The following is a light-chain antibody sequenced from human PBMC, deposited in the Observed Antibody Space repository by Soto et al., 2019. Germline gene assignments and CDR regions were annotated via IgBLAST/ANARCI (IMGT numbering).Light chain of an antibody. V-gene: IGKV3-11*01. CDR2: DAS. Sequence: EIVLTQSPATLSLSPGERATLSCRASQSVSSHLAWYQQKPGQAPRLLIYDASTRATGIPARFSGSGSGTDFALTISSLEPEDFVVYYCQQRSSWPPVTFGQGTRLEIK. CDR3: QQRSSWPPVT. J-gene: IGKJ5*01. CDR1: QSVSSH.